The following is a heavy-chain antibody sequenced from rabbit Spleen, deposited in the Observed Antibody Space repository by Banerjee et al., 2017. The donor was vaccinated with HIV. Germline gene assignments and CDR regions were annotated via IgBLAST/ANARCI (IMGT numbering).Heavy chain of an antibody. V-gene: IGHV1S45*01. CDR3: ARSASASGTYMSL. Sequence: QEQLEESGGGLVKPEGSLTLTCKASGFSFSSYYYMCWVRQAPGKGLEWIGCIWTGSNNDYYASWAKGRFTISKASSTTVTLQMTSLTAADTATYFCARSASASGTYMSLWGPGTLVTVS. CDR1: GFSFSSYYY. CDR2: IWTGSNND. J-gene: IGHJ4*01. D-gene: IGHD1-1*01.